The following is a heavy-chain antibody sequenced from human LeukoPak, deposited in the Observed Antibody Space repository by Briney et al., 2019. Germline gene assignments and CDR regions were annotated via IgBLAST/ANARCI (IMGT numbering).Heavy chain of an antibody. CDR1: Y. CDR3: ARRIVGAIRPFDY. D-gene: IGHD1-26*01. J-gene: IGHJ4*02. V-gene: IGHV4-30-4*01. Sequence: YWSWIRQPPGKGLEWIGYIYYSGSTYYNPSLKSRVTISVDTSKNHFSLKLSSVTAADTGVYYCARRIVGAIRPFDYWGQGTLVTVSS. CDR2: IYYSGST.